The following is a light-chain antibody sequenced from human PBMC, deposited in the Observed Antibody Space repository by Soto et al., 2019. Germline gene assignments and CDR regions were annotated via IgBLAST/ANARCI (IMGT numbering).Light chain of an antibody. CDR1: QSVSTY. V-gene: IGKV1-39*01. J-gene: IGKJ1*01. CDR3: QQTYSTPRT. CDR2: AAS. Sequence: DIQMTQSPSSLSASVGDRVTTTCRASQSVSTYLNWYQQIPGKAPKLLIYAASSLQSGVPSRFSGSGSGTDFTLTISSLQPEDFATYYCQQTYSTPRTFGQGTKVDIK.